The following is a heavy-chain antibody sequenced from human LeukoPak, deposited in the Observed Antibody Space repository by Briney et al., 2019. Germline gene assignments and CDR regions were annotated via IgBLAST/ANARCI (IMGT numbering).Heavy chain of an antibody. D-gene: IGHD2-2*01. V-gene: IGHV4-31*03. J-gene: IGHJ3*02. Sequence: SQTLSLTCNVSGGSISSINYYWSWIRQHPGKGLEWIAYIYYSGSTSYNPSLKSRVTISVDTSKNQFSLKLSSVTAEDTAVYYCVRESGVPMAFDIWGQGTMVTVSS. CDR3: VRESGVPMAFDI. CDR1: GGSISSINYY. CDR2: IYYSGST.